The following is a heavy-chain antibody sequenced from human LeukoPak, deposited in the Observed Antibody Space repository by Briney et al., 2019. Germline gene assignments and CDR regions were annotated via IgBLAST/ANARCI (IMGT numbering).Heavy chain of an antibody. V-gene: IGHV4-30-2*01. Sequence: SSETLSLTCTVSGGSISSGGYYWSWIRQPPGKGLEWIGYIYHSGSTYYNPSLKSRVTISVDRSKNQFSLKLSSVTAADTAVYYCARGMRSIAVAGTSGFDYWGQGTLVTVSS. D-gene: IGHD6-19*01. CDR3: ARGMRSIAVAGTSGFDY. J-gene: IGHJ4*02. CDR1: GGSISSGGYY. CDR2: IYHSGST.